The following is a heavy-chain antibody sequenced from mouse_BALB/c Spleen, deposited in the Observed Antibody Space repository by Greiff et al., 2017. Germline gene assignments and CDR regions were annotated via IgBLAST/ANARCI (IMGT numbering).Heavy chain of an antibody. CDR2: IDPSDSET. Sequence: VQLQQSGPQLVRPGASVKISCKASGYSFTSYWMHWVKQRPGQGLEWIGMIDPSDSETRLNQKFKGKATLTVDKSSSTAYMQLSSPTSEDSAVYYCARGDRYDKGVGHYFDYWGQGTTLTVSS. J-gene: IGHJ2*01. D-gene: IGHD2-14*01. CDR1: GYSFTSYW. CDR3: ARGDRYDKGVGHYFDY. V-gene: IGHV1S127*01.